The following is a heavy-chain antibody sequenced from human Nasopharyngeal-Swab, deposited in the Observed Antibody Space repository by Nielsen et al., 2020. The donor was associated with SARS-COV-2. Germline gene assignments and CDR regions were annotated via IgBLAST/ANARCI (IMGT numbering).Heavy chain of an antibody. Sequence: GSLRLSCSVSGGSVRSYYWAWIRQPPGKGLEWIGHIDDNRMTKYNPSLKGRVTTSVDTSRRLISLKLTSVTTADTAVYYCARDNSVLRGEAYDIWGQGTMVTVSS. CDR1: GGSVRSYY. J-gene: IGHJ3*02. CDR3: ARDNSVLRGEAYDI. V-gene: IGHV4-59*02. D-gene: IGHD3-16*01. CDR2: IDDNRMT.